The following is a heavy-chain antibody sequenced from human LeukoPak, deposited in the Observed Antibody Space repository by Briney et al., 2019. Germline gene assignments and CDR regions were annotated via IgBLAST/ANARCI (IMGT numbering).Heavy chain of an antibody. D-gene: IGHD2-15*01. CDR3: AKDLGSREAFDI. CDR1: GFTFSSYG. CDR2: IWYDGSNK. Sequence: GGSLRLSCAASGFTFSSYGMHWVRQAPGKGLEWVAVIWYDGSNKYYADSVKGRFTISRDNSKSTLYLPMNSLRAEDTAVYYCAKDLGSREAFDIWGQGTMVTVSS. J-gene: IGHJ3*02. V-gene: IGHV3-33*06.